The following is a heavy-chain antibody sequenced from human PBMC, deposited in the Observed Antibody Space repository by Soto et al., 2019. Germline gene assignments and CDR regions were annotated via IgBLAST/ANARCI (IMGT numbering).Heavy chain of an antibody. CDR3: ARVSYYDILTVVWFAFDI. CDR2: IYPGDSDT. J-gene: IGHJ3*02. D-gene: IGHD3-9*01. V-gene: IGHV5-51*01. CDR1: GYSFTSYW. Sequence: GESLKISCKGSGYSFTSYWIGWVRQMPGKGLEWMGIIYPGDSDTRYSPSFQGQGTISADKSISTAYLQWSSLKASDTAMYYCARVSYYDILTVVWFAFDIWGQGTMVTVSS.